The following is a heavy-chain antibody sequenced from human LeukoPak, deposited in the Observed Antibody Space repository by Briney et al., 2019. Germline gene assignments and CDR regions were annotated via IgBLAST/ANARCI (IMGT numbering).Heavy chain of an antibody. V-gene: IGHV4-34*01. CDR1: GGSFSGYY. CDR2: INHSGST. J-gene: IGHJ4*02. CDR3: ARDFGD. Sequence: SETLSLTCAVYGGSFSGYYWSWIRQPPGKGLEWIWEINHSGSTNYNPSLKSRVTISVDTSKNQFSLKLSSVTAADTAVYYCARDFGDWGQGTLVTVSS. D-gene: IGHD2-21*01.